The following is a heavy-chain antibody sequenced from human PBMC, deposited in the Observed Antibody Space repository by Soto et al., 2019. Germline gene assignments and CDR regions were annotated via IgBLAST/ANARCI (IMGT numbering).Heavy chain of an antibody. CDR1: GFTFSKYG. J-gene: IGHJ4*02. Sequence: ESGGGMVQPGTSLRLSCAASGFTFSKYGMHWVRQAPGKGLEWVALIWNDGIRKVYVDSVKGRFTISRDNSKNTLDLQMNNLRDEDTAAYYCARDDDNDANALDYWGPGTLVTVSS. CDR3: ARDDDNDANALDY. V-gene: IGHV3-33*01. CDR2: IWNDGIRK.